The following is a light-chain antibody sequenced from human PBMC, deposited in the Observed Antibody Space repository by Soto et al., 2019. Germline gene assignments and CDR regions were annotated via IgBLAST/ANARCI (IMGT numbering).Light chain of an antibody. Sequence: EIVLTQSPATLSLSPGERATLSCRASQSVSSYLAWYQQKPGQAPRLLIYDASNRATGIPARFSGSGSGTDFKLTISSLEPEDFAVYYCQQRSNWPLTFGPGTKVDIK. CDR3: QQRSNWPLT. CDR2: DAS. J-gene: IGKJ3*01. V-gene: IGKV3-11*01. CDR1: QSVSSY.